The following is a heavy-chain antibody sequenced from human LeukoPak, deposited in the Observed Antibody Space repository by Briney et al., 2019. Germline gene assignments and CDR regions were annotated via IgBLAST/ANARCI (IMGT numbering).Heavy chain of an antibody. CDR3: ARESIMITFGGVIVNQGWFDP. D-gene: IGHD3-16*02. V-gene: IGHV1-69*13. J-gene: IGHJ5*02. CDR1: GGTFSSYA. CDR2: IIPIFGTA. Sequence: ASVKVSCKASGGTFSSYAISWVRQAPGQGLEWMGGIIPIFGTANYAQKFQGRVTITADESTSTAYMELSSLRSEDTAVYYCARESIMITFGGVIVNQGWFDPWGQGTLVTVSS.